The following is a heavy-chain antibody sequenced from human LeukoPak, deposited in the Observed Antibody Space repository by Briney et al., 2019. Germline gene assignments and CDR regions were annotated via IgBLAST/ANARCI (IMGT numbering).Heavy chain of an antibody. D-gene: IGHD6-13*01. Sequence: ASVKVSCKASGYTFTSYGIRWVRQAPGQGLEWMGWISAYNGNANYAQKLQGRVTMTTDTSTSTAYMELRSLRSDDTAVYYCAASRISSSWYGFFDYWGQGTLVTVSS. CDR1: GYTFTSYG. V-gene: IGHV1-18*01. J-gene: IGHJ4*02. CDR3: AASRISSSWYGFFDY. CDR2: ISAYNGNA.